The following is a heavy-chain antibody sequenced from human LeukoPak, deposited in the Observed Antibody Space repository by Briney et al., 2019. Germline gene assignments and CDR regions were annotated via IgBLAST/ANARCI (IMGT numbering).Heavy chain of an antibody. J-gene: IGHJ4*02. CDR2: ISWNSGSR. CDR1: GFTFDDYA. D-gene: IGHD6-19*01. CDR3: AKNAGGWYYFDY. V-gene: IGHV3-9*01. Sequence: GGSLRLSCAASGFTFDDYAMHWVRQAPRKGLEWVSGISWNSGSRGYADSVKGRFTISRDNAKNSLYLQMNSLRAEDTALYYCAKNAGGWYYFDYWGQGTLVTVSS.